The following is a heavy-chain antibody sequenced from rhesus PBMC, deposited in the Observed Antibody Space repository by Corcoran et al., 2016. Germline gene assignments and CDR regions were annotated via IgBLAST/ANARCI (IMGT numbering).Heavy chain of an antibody. D-gene: IGHD6S26*01. Sequence: QVQLQESGPGLVKPSETLSLTCAVSGGSISDDYYWSWIRQPPGKGLEWIGYIYGSGGGTNFNPSLKTRVTISIDTSKNQFSLKLSSVTAADTAVYYCASTEQRLVGYGLDSWGQGVVVTVSS. V-gene: IGHV4-106*01. CDR2: IYGSGGGT. J-gene: IGHJ6*01. CDR1: GGSISDDYY. CDR3: ASTEQRLVGYGLDS.